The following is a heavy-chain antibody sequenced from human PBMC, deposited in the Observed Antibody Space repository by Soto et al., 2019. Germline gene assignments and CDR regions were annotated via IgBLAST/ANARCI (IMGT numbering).Heavy chain of an antibody. D-gene: IGHD3-16*02. Sequence: QVQLVQSGAEVKKPGASVKVSCKASGYTFTSYDINWVRQATGQGLEWMGWMNPNSGNTGYAQKFQGRVTMTRKTSISTAYMALSSLRSEDTAVYYCARERSSSKRFDPWGQGTLVTVSS. CDR3: ARERSSSKRFDP. CDR2: MNPNSGNT. V-gene: IGHV1-8*01. J-gene: IGHJ5*02. CDR1: GYTFTSYD.